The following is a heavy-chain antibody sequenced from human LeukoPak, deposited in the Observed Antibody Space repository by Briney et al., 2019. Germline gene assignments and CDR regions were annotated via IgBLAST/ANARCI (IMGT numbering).Heavy chain of an antibody. V-gene: IGHV3-72*01. CDR1: GFTFSDHY. D-gene: IGHD2/OR15-2a*01. J-gene: IGHJ6*02. CDR2: TRNKANSYTT. CDR3: ARGNRPDGMDV. Sequence: GGSLRLSCAASGFTFSDHYMDWVRQAPGKGLEWVGRTRNKANSYTTEYAASVKGRFTISRDDSKNSLYLQMNSLRAEDTAVYYCARGNRPDGMDVWGQGTTVTVSS.